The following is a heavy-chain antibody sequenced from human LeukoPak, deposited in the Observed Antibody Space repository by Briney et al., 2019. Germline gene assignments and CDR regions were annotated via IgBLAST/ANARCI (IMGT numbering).Heavy chain of an antibody. CDR2: IYHSGST. V-gene: IGHV4-38-2*02. Sequence: SETLSLTCTVSGYSISSGYYWGWIRQPPGKGLEWIGYIYHSGSTYYNPSLKSRVTISVDRSKNQFSLKLSSVTAADTAVYYCATSFPYSSSTANYWGQGTLVTVSS. CDR1: GYSISSGYY. J-gene: IGHJ4*02. D-gene: IGHD6-13*01. CDR3: ATSFPYSSSTANY.